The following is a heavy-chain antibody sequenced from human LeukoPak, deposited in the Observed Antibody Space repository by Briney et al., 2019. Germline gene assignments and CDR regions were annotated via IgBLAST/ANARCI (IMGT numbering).Heavy chain of an antibody. CDR1: GFTFGTYW. V-gene: IGHV3-7*03. CDR2: IKVDGSEK. CDR3: VKSGYNRFDY. J-gene: IGHJ4*02. Sequence: QPGGSLRLSCTASGFTFGTYWMTWVRQAPGRGLEWVANIKVDGSEKYYVDSVKGRFTISRDNAKNSLYLQMNSLRAADTAVYYCVKSGYNRFDYWGQGALVTVSS. D-gene: IGHD5-24*01.